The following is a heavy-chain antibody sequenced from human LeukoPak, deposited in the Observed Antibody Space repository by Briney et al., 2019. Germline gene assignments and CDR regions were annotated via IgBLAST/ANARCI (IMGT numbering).Heavy chain of an antibody. J-gene: IGHJ2*01. CDR3: AREYYGAYTYRYFDL. Sequence: SQTLSLTCTVSGGSISSGGYYWSWIRQHPGKGLEWIGYIYYSGSTYYNPSLKSRVTMSIDRSKNQFSLQLNSVTAADTAVYYCAREYYGAYTYRYFDLWGRGTLVTVSS. CDR1: GGSISSGGYY. V-gene: IGHV4-31*03. D-gene: IGHD4-17*01. CDR2: IYYSGST.